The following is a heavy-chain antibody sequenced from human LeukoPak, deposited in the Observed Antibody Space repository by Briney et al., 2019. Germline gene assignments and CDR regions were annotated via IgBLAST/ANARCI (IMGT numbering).Heavy chain of an antibody. CDR2: ITQGGTDK. CDR1: GFPLSNHW. V-gene: IGHV3-7*01. J-gene: IGHJ4*02. D-gene: IGHD1-26*01. Sequence: GGSLRLSCAPSGFPLSNHWMPWVRQAPGKGLEWVATITQGGTDKFYVDSVEGRFTISGDNAKNSLYLQMNSLRAEDTAVYYCARDPFELWGQGTLVTVSS. CDR3: ARDPFEL.